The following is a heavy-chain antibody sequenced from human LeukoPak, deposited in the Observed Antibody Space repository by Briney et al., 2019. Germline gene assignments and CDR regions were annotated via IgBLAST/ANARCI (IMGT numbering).Heavy chain of an antibody. CDR1: GYSISSGSYY. CDR2: IYYTGT. Sequence: SETLSLTCTVFGYSISSGSYYWSWIRQSPGKGLEWIGYIYYTGTSYNPSLKSRVTISADTSKNQFSLKLISATAADTAVYYCASRKLGNDYWGQGTLVTVSS. J-gene: IGHJ4*02. D-gene: IGHD7-27*01. CDR3: ASRKLGNDY. V-gene: IGHV4-61*01.